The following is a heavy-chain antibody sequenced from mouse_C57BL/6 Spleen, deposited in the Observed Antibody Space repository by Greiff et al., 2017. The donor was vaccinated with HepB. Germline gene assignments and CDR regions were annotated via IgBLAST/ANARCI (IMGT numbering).Heavy chain of an antibody. CDR1: GFNIKNTY. CDR3: ASTVIMGGYAMDC. CDR2: IDPANGNT. Sequence: VHVKQSVAELVRPGASVKLSCTASGFNIKNTYMHWVKQRPEQGLEWIGRIDPANGNTKYAPKFQGKATITADTSSNTAYLQLSSLTSEDTAIYYCASTVIMGGYAMDCWGQGTSVTVSS. V-gene: IGHV14-3*01. D-gene: IGHD1-1*02. J-gene: IGHJ4*01.